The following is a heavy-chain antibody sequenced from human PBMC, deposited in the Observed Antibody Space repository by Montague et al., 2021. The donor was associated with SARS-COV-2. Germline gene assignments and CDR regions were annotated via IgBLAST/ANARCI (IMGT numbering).Heavy chain of an antibody. CDR1: GGSISNYY. Sequence: SETLSLTCTVSGGSISNYYWTWIRQPAGKGLEWIGRLYTSGSTTYNLSLKSRVTMSVDTSKNQLSLNVTSVTAADTAIYYCARESGYSSGWRYYYGMDVWGQGTTVTVS. J-gene: IGHJ6*02. V-gene: IGHV4-4*07. CDR3: ARESGYSSGWRYYYGMDV. D-gene: IGHD6-19*01. CDR2: LYTSGST.